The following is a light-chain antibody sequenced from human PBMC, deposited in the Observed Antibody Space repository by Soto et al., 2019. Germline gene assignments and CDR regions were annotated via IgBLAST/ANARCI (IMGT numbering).Light chain of an antibody. CDR3: QHYNSYPFT. Sequence: DIQMTQSPSTLSASVGDRVTITCRASQSISSWLAWYQQKPGKAPNLLIYKASNLESGVPSRFSGSGSGTEFTLTISSLQPDDFATYYCQHYNSYPFTFGPGTKVDIK. CDR1: QSISSW. CDR2: KAS. J-gene: IGKJ3*01. V-gene: IGKV1-5*03.